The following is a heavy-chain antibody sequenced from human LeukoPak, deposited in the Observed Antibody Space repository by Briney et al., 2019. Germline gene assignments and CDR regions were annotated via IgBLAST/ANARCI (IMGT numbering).Heavy chain of an antibody. V-gene: IGHV4-34*01. CDR3: ARGVLRPAFDI. Sequence: SETLSLTCAVYGGSFSGYYWSWIRQPPGKGLEWIGSIYYSGSTYYNPSLKSRVTISVDTSKNQFSLKLSSVTAADTAVYYCARGVLRPAFDIWGQGTMVTVSS. J-gene: IGHJ3*02. CDR2: IYYSGST. D-gene: IGHD2/OR15-2a*01. CDR1: GGSFSGYY.